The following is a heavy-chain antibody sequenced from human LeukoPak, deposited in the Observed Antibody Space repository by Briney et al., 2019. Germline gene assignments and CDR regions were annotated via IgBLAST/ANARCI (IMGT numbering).Heavy chain of an antibody. V-gene: IGHV3-74*01. CDR1: GFTFSSYW. D-gene: IGHD2-2*01. CDR3: ARPHDCSSTSCHDAFDI. J-gene: IGHJ3*02. Sequence: GGSLRLSCAASGFTFSSYWMHWVRQAPGKGLVWVSRINTDGSSTSYADSVKGRFTISRDNAKNTLYLQMNSLRAEDTAVYYCARPHDCSSTSCHDAFDIWGQGTMVTVSS. CDR2: INTDGSST.